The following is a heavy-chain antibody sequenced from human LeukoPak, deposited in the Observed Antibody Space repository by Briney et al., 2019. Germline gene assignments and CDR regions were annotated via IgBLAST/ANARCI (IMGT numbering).Heavy chain of an antibody. D-gene: IGHD3-10*01. CDR3: AKEGCYYGSGSLDY. Sequence: GGSLRLSCAASGFTFSSYGMHWVRQAPGKGLEWVAVIWYDGSNKYYADSVKGRFTISRDNSKNTLYLQMNSLRAEDMAVYYCAKEGCYYGSGSLDYWGQGTLVTVSS. J-gene: IGHJ4*02. CDR1: GFTFSSYG. CDR2: IWYDGSNK. V-gene: IGHV3-33*06.